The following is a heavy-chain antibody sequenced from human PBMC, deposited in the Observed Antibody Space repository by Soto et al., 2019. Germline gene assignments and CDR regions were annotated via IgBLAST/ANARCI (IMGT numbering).Heavy chain of an antibody. J-gene: IGHJ4*02. V-gene: IGHV1-8*02. Sequence: ASVKVSCKASGYTFTCYYMHWVRQAPGQGLEWMGWMNPNSGNTGYAQKFQGRVTMTRNTSISTAYMELSSLRSEDTAVYYCARLYYDFWSGYYLDYWGQGTLVTVS. CDR1: GYTFTCYY. D-gene: IGHD3-3*01. CDR3: ARLYYDFWSGYYLDY. CDR2: MNPNSGNT.